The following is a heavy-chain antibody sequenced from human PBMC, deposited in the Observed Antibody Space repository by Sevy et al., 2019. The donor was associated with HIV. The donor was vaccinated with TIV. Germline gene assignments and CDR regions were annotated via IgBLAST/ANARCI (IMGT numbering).Heavy chain of an antibody. CDR2: ISGSGGST. D-gene: IGHD3-22*01. CDR3: AKGVRTFYGLDV. J-gene: IGHJ6*02. V-gene: IGHV3-23*01. Sequence: GGSLRLSCAASGFIFSTYTMTWVRQAPGKGLEWVSGISGSGGSTYYADSLKGRFTIFRDNSKNTVYLQMNSLRAEDTAVYYCAKGVRTFYGLDVWGQGTTVTVSS. CDR1: GFIFSTYT.